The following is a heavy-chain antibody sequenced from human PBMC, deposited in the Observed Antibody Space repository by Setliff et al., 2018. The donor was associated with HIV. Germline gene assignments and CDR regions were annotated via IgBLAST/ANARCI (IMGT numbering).Heavy chain of an antibody. D-gene: IGHD2-8*01. CDR1: GGSISSSSYY. CDR3: ARGLVRMAPNMDV. CDR2: IYYSGST. Sequence: LSLTCTVSGGSISSSSYYWGWIRQSPGKGLEWIGSIYYSGSTYYNMSLKSRVTISVDTSKNQFSLKLSSVTAADTAVYYCARGLVRMAPNMDVWGKGTTVTVS. J-gene: IGHJ6*03. V-gene: IGHV4-39*01.